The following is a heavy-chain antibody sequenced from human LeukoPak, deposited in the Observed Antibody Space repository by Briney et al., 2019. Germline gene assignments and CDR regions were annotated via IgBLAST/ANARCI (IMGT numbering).Heavy chain of an antibody. CDR3: AKPVGYSGNSPNDC. CDR2: IIGGGGST. Sequence: GGSLRLSCAASGFTFNIYAMSWVRQAPGKGLEWVATIIGGGGSTYYADSVKGRFTISRDNSRNTLYLQLSSLRAEDTALYYCAKPVGYSGNSPNDCWGQGTQVTVSS. D-gene: IGHD4-23*01. CDR1: GFTFNIYA. V-gene: IGHV3-23*01. J-gene: IGHJ4*02.